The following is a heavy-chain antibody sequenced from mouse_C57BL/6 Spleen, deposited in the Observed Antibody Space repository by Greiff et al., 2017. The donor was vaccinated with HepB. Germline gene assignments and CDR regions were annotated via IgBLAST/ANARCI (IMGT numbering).Heavy chain of an antibody. D-gene: IGHD2-12*01. V-gene: IGHV5-6*01. J-gene: IGHJ4*01. CDR1: GFTFSSYG. CDR2: ISSGGSYT. CDR3: ARNYSPLYAMDY. Sequence: EVMLVESGGDLVKPGGSLKLSCAASGFTFSSYGMSWVRQTPDKRLEWVATISSGGSYTYYPDSVKGRFTISRDNAKNTLYLQMSSLKSEDTAMYYCARNYSPLYAMDYWGQGTSVTVSS.